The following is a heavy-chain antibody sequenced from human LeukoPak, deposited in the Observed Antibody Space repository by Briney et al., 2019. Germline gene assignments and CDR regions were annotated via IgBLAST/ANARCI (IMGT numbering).Heavy chain of an antibody. CDR3: ARRISMVRGVIVYEWFDP. CDR2: IYPSGGT. V-gene: IGHV4-4*07. CDR1: GGSISSYY. Sequence: PSETLSLTCTVSGGSISSYYWTWIRQPAGKGLEWIERIYPSGGTNFNPSLMSRVIMSVETSKNNFSLKLSSGTAAAPAVYYCARRISMVRGVIVYEWFDPWGQGTLVTVSS. J-gene: IGHJ5*02. D-gene: IGHD3-10*01.